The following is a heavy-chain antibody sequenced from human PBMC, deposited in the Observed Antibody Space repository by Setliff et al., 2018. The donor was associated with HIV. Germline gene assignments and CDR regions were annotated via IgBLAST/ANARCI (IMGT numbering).Heavy chain of an antibody. CDR1: GFSFSDYA. J-gene: IGHJ6*03. V-gene: IGHV3-23*01. D-gene: IGHD6-13*01. Sequence: GGSLRLSCAASGFSFSDYAMTWVRQAPGKGLEWVSAISGPGGTAYYADSVKGRLTISRDNSKNTLYLQMNSLRAEDTAVYYCAKGDSSSEGMDVWGKGATVTVS. CDR3: AKGDSSSEGMDV. CDR2: ISGPGGTA.